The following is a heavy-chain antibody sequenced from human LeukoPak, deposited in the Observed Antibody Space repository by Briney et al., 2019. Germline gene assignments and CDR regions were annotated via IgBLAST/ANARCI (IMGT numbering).Heavy chain of an antibody. CDR2: ISYDGSSK. CDR1: GFTFSNYV. CDR3: ARDQRGTSCYGPCGAFDV. J-gene: IGHJ3*01. D-gene: IGHD2-2*01. V-gene: IGHV3-30-3*01. Sequence: PGGSLRLSCAASGFTFSNYVVHWVRQAPGKGLEWVAVISYDGSSKFYADSVKGRFTISRDNSKNSLYLQMNSLRAEDTAIYYCARDQRGTSCYGPCGAFDVWGQGTMVTVSS.